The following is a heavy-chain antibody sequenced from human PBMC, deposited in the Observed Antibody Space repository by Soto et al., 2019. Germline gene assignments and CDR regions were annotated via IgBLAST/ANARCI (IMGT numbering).Heavy chain of an antibody. CDR1: GFTFSSYA. D-gene: IGHD4-17*01. Sequence: GGSLRLSCAASGFTFSSYAMSWVRQAPGKGLEWVSAISGSGGSTYYADSVKGRFTISRDNSKNTLYLQMNSLRAEDTTVYYCAKVTHVNGDYAFDYWGQGTLVTVSS. V-gene: IGHV3-23*01. CDR3: AKVTHVNGDYAFDY. CDR2: ISGSGGST. J-gene: IGHJ4*02.